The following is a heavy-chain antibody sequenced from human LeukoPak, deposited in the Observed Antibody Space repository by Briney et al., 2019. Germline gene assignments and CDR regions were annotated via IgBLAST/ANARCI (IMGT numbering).Heavy chain of an antibody. V-gene: IGHV4-59*01. CDR3: ARVYQSAEYYFDY. CDR1: GASISSYY. CDR2: FYYTGST. J-gene: IGHJ4*02. Sequence: SETLSLTCAVSGASISSYYWSWIRQPPGKGLEWIGHFYYTGSTEYHPSLKSRVTISLDTSKNQSSLKLTSVTAADTAVYYCARVYQSAEYYFDYWGQGNLVSVSS. D-gene: IGHD2-2*01.